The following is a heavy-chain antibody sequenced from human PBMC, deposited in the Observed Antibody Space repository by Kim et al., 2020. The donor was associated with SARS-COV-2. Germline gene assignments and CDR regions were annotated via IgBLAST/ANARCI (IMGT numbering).Heavy chain of an antibody. V-gene: IGHV1-46*01. CDR3: ARGGSSGYWSGY. J-gene: IGHJ4*02. Sequence: ASVKVSCKASGYTFFRSYMHWVRQAPGQGLEWMGIINPSGGSTSYAQKFQGRVTMTRDTSTSTVYMELSSLRSEDTAVYYCARGGSSGYWSGYWGQGTLVTVSS. D-gene: IGHD3-22*01. CDR2: INPSGGST. CDR1: GYTFFRSY.